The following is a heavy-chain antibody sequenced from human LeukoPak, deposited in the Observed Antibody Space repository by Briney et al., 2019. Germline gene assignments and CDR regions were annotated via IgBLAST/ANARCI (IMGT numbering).Heavy chain of an antibody. Sequence: GALRLSCAASGFTFSSYSMNWVRQAPGKGLEWVSSISSSSSYIYYADSVKGRFTISRDNAKNSLYLQMNSLRAEDTAVYYCARVGCSGGGCIDYWGQGTLVTVSS. CDR1: GFTFSSYS. CDR2: ISSSSSYI. J-gene: IGHJ4*02. D-gene: IGHD2-15*01. V-gene: IGHV3-21*01. CDR3: ARVGCSGGGCIDY.